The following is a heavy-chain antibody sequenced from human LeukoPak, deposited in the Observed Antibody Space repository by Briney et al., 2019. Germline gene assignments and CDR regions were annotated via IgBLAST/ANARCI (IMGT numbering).Heavy chain of an antibody. Sequence: GGSLRLSCAASGFPFSSYEMNWVRQAPGKGLEWVSYISSSGNTIYYADSVKGRFTISRDNAKNSLYLQMNSLRAEDTAVYYCASDLRPQRELLLGAFDIWGQGTRVTVSS. D-gene: IGHD1-26*01. CDR2: ISSSGNTI. CDR3: ASDLRPQRELLLGAFDI. J-gene: IGHJ3*02. CDR1: GFPFSSYE. V-gene: IGHV3-48*03.